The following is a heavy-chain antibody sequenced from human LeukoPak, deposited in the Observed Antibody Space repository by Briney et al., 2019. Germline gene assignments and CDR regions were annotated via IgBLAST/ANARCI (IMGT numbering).Heavy chain of an antibody. V-gene: IGHV4-34*01. CDR2: INHSGIT. D-gene: IGHD3-10*01. Sequence: SETLSLTCAVYGGSFSDYYWTWIRQPPGKGLEWIGEINHSGITNYNPSLKSRVTILVDTSKNQFSLKLTSVTAADTAVYYCARSALDTSGSYYNPQPFEYWGQGTLVTVSS. J-gene: IGHJ4*02. CDR3: ARSALDTSGSYYNPQPFEY. CDR1: GGSFSDYY.